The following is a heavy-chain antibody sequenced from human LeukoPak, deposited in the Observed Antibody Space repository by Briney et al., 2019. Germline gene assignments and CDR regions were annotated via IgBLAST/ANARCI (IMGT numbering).Heavy chain of an antibody. CDR1: GYTFTSYA. J-gene: IGHJ6*02. V-gene: IGHV7-4-1*02. CDR2: INTNTGNP. CDR3: ARESYDLWSGYYSHYYGMDV. Sequence: ASVKVSCKASGYTFTSYAMNWVRQAPGQGLEWMGWINTNTGNPTYAQGFTGRFVFSLDTSVSTAYLQISSLKAEDTAVYYCARESYDLWSGYYSHYYGMDVWGQGTTVTVSS. D-gene: IGHD3-3*01.